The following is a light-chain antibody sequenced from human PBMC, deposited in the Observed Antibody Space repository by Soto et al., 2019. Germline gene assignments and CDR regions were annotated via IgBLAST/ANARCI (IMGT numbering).Light chain of an antibody. J-gene: IGLJ3*02. V-gene: IGLV1-40*01. CDR2: GDS. CDR1: SSNIGAGFD. CDR3: QSYDSTLSGSRV. Sequence: QSVLTQPPSVSGAPGQRVTISCTGSSSNIGAGFDVHWYQQLPGTAPKLLIYGDSNRPSGVPDRFSASTSGTSASLAITGLQAEDEADYYCQSYDSTLSGSRVFGGGTKLTVL.